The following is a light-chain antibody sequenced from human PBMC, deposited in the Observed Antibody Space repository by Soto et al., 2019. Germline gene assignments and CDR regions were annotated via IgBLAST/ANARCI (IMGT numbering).Light chain of an antibody. CDR3: QQYGSSLYT. J-gene: IGKJ2*01. V-gene: IGKV3-20*01. Sequence: EIVLTQSPGTLSLSPGEGATLSCRASQSVSSSSLAWYQHKPGQAPRLLIYGASSRATGIPDRFSGSGSGTDFTLTISRLEPEDFAVYFCQQYGSSLYTFGQGTKLEIK. CDR1: QSVSSSS. CDR2: GAS.